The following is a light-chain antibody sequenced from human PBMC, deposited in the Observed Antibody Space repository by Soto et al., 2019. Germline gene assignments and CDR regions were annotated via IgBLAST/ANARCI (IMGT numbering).Light chain of an antibody. CDR2: DAS. J-gene: IGKJ4*01. V-gene: IGKV1-5*01. CDR3: QQYNSYPLT. CDR1: QSISSW. Sequence: DIQMTQSPSTLSTCVGDRVTLTCRASQSISSWLAWYQQKPGKAPKLLIYDASSLESGVPSRFSGSGSGTEFTLTISSLQPDDFATYYCQQYNSYPLTFGGGTKVDI.